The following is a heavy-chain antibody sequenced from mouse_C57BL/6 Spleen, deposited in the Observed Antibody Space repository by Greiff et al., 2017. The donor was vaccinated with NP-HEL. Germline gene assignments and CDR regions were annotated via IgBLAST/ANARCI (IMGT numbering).Heavy chain of an antibody. CDR1: GYTFTSYW. CDR2: IDPSDSET. D-gene: IGHD2-4*01. V-gene: IGHV1-52*01. Sequence: QVQLQQPGAELVRPGSSVKLSCKASGYTFTSYWMHWVKQRPIQGLEWIGNIDPSDSETHYNQKFKDKATLTVDKSSSTAYMQLSRLTSEDSAVYYCARDYEYAMDYWGQGTSVTVSS. CDR3: ARDYEYAMDY. J-gene: IGHJ4*01.